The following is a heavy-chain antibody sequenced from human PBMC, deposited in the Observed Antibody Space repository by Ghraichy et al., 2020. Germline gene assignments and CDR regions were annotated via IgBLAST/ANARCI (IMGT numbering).Heavy chain of an antibody. CDR1: GFTFSSYA. J-gene: IGHJ4*02. Sequence: GGSLRLSCAASGFTFSSYAMSWVRQAPGKGLEWVSAISGSGGSTYYADSVKGRFTISRDNSKNTLYLQMNSLRAEDTAVYYCAKDGVRQINEYPYYFDYWGQGTLVTVSS. V-gene: IGHV3-23*01. CDR3: AKDGVRQINEYPYYFDY. CDR2: ISGSGGST. D-gene: IGHD1-1*01.